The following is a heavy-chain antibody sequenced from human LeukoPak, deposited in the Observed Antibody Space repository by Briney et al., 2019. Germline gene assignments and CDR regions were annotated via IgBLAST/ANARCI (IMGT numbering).Heavy chain of an antibody. CDR1: GFTFNNYN. CDR2: IASSGTYI. D-gene: IGHD1-26*01. CDR3: ARDPYSGNYGNYYYYYMDV. V-gene: IGHV3-21*01. Sequence: GGSLRLSCAASGFTFNNYNMNWVRQAPGRALEWVSSIASSGTYIFYADSVKGRFTISRDNAKNSLYLQMNSLGPEDTAVYYCARDPYSGNYGNYYYYYMDVWGKGTTVTISS. J-gene: IGHJ6*03.